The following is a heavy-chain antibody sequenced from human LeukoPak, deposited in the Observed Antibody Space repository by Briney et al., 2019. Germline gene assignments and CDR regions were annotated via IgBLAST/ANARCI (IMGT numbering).Heavy chain of an antibody. CDR1: GFTFSSYA. CDR3: AKEDAAAGPPSYYYYGMDV. V-gene: IGHV3-23*01. CDR2: ISGSGGST. J-gene: IGHJ6*02. Sequence: PGGSLRLSCAASGFTFSSYAMSWVRQAPGKGLEWVSAISGSGGSTYYADSVRGRFTISRDNSKNTLYLQMNSLRAEDTAVYYCAKEDAAAGPPSYYYYGMDVWGQGTTVTVSS. D-gene: IGHD6-13*01.